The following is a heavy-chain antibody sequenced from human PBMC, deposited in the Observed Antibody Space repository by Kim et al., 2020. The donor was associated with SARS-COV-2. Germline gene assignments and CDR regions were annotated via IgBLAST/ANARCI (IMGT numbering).Heavy chain of an antibody. CDR1: GFTFSSYG. Sequence: GGSLRLSCAASGFTFSSYGMHWVRQAPGKGLEWVAVIWYDGSNKYYADSVKGRFTISRDNSKNTLYLQMNSLRAEDTAVYYCARDNRPYYDSHWFDPWGQGTLVTVSS. D-gene: IGHD3-22*01. CDR3: ARDNRPYYDSHWFDP. J-gene: IGHJ5*02. CDR2: IWYDGSNK. V-gene: IGHV3-33*08.